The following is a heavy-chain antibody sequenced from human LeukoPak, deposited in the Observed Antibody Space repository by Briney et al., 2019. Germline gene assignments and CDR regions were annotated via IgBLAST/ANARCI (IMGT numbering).Heavy chain of an antibody. D-gene: IGHD2-2*01. CDR2: IYHSGST. CDR3: ARDRVVPAANYYYYGMDV. CDR1: GGSISSSNW. V-gene: IGHV4-4*02. Sequence: SETLSLTFAVSGGSISSSNWWSWVCQPPGKGLEWLGEIYHSGSTNYNPSLKSRVTISVDKSKNQFSLKLSSVTAADTAVYYYARDRVVPAANYYYYGMDVWGKGTTVTVSS. J-gene: IGHJ6*04.